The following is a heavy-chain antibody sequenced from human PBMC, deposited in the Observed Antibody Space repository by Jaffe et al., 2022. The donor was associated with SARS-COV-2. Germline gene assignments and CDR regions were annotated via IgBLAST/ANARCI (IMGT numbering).Heavy chain of an antibody. J-gene: IGHJ3*02. V-gene: IGHV3-15*01. CDR1: GFTFKNAW. CDR2: IKSKTDGGTT. D-gene: IGHD1-1*01. CDR3: ITYNWNDWEDAFDI. Sequence: EVQLAESGGGLVKPGGSLRLSCAASGFTFKNAWMSWVRQAPGKGLEWVGRIKSKTDGGTTDYAAPVKGRFTISRDDSKNMLYLQMDSLKTEDTAVYYCITYNWNDWEDAFDIWGQGTMVTVSS.